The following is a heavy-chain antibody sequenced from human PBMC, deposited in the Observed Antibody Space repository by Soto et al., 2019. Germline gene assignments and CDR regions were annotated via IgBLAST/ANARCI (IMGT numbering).Heavy chain of an antibody. CDR1: GFTCNNYA. Sequence: EVQLLESGGGLVQPGGSLRLSCAASGFTCNNYAMTWVRQAPGKGLEWVSAISGGGDTTSYADSVKGRFTGSRDGSKNTLYLQMSSLRAADTALYYCAKGRGGSGSLTPRVDFWGQGTLVTVSS. V-gene: IGHV3-23*01. CDR2: ISGGGDTT. D-gene: IGHD3-10*01. J-gene: IGHJ4*02. CDR3: AKGRGGSGSLTPRVDF.